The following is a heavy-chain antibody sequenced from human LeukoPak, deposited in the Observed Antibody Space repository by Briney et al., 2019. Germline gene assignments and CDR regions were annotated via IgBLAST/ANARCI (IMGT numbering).Heavy chain of an antibody. V-gene: IGHV1-2*02. CDR1: GYTSTGYY. CDR2: INPNSGGT. D-gene: IGHD3-3*01. CDR3: ARVPFWSGYYTLGY. Sequence: ASVKVSCKASGYTSTGYYMHWVRQAPGQGLEWMGWINPNSGGTTYAQKFQGRVTMTRDTSISTAYMELSRLRSDDTAVYYCARVPFWSGYYTLGYWGQGTLVTVSS. J-gene: IGHJ4*02.